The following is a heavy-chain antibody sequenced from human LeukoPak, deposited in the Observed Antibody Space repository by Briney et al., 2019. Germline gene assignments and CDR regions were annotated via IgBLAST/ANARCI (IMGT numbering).Heavy chain of an antibody. CDR3: AIGKYKGAFDI. D-gene: IGHD1-14*01. V-gene: IGHV1-2*02. CDR1: GYTFTVYY. J-gene: IGHJ3*02. CDR2: INTNSDGT. Sequence: ASVRVSYKASGYTFTVYYMHWVRHAPGQGLGWMGWINTNSDGTNYAQKFQGRVTMTRDTTISTAYMELSRLRSDDTAGHYCAIGKYKGAFDIWGQGTMVTVSS.